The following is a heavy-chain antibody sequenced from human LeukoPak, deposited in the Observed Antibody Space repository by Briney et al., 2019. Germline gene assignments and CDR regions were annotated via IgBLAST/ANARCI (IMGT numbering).Heavy chain of an antibody. CDR3: ARHGPYYYYYMDV. Sequence: SETLSLTCAVYGGSFSGYYWSWIRQPPGKGLEWIGEINHSGSTNYNPSLKSRVTISVDTSKNQFSLKLSSVTAADTAVYYCARHGPYYYYYMDVWGKGTTVTISS. J-gene: IGHJ6*03. D-gene: IGHD2-8*01. CDR2: INHSGST. V-gene: IGHV4-34*01. CDR1: GGSFSGYY.